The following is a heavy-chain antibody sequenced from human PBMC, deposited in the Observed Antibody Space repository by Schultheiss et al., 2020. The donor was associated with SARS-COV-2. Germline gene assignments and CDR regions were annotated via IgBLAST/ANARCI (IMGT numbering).Heavy chain of an antibody. CDR2: IKSKTDGGTT. Sequence: GGSLRLSCAASGFTFSSYAMHWVRQAPGKGLEWVGRIKSKTDGGTTDYAAPVKGRFTISRDDSKNTLYLQMNSLKTEDTAVYYCTTSPPPTLTGYYKPYYYYGMDVWGQGTTVTVSS. J-gene: IGHJ6*02. CDR1: GFTFSSYA. V-gene: IGHV3-15*01. CDR3: TTSPPPTLTGYYKPYYYYGMDV. D-gene: IGHD3-9*01.